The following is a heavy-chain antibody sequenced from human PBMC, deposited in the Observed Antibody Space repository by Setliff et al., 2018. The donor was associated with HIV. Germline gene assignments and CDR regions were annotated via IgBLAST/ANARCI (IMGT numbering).Heavy chain of an antibody. J-gene: IGHJ5*02. CDR3: ASRVYYYDSNNFLREEGFDP. D-gene: IGHD3-22*01. CDR2: IHYNERT. Sequence: SETLSLTCTVSGGSASNSRYYWAWIRQPPGKGLEYIGSIHYNERTYYNPSLKSRVAISVDTSKNQFSLNLTSVTAADTAVYYCASRVYYYDSNNFLREEGFDPWGQGTLVTVSS. CDR1: GGSASNSRYY. V-gene: IGHV4-39*01.